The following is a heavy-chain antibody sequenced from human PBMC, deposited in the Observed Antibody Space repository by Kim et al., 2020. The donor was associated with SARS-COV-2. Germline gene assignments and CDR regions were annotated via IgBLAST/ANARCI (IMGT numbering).Heavy chain of an antibody. CDR3: AREAVTARPDWFDP. D-gene: IGHD2-21*02. V-gene: IGHV4-39*07. J-gene: IGHJ5*02. Sequence: SETLSLTCTVSGGSINGGSFYWAWIRQPPGKGLEWIGSIYSRGSTFYIPSLKSRVSMSVDTSKNQFSLKVTSVTAADTAVYFCAREAVTARPDWFDPWGQGILVTVSS. CDR1: GGSINGGSFY. CDR2: IYSRGST.